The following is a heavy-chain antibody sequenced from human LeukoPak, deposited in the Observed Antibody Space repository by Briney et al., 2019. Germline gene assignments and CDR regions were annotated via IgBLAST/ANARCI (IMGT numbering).Heavy chain of an antibody. D-gene: IGHD3-22*01. CDR2: ISSSGSTI. J-gene: IGHJ4*02. CDR1: GFTFSDYY. V-gene: IGHV3-11*01. Sequence: GGSLRLSCAASGFTFSDYYMSWIRQAPGKGLEWVSYISSSGSTIYYADSVKGRFTISRDNAKNSLYLQMNSLRAEDTAVYYCASVRLRTLLGYYYDSSGPGYFDYWGQGTLVTVSS. CDR3: ASVRLRTLLGYYYDSSGPGYFDY.